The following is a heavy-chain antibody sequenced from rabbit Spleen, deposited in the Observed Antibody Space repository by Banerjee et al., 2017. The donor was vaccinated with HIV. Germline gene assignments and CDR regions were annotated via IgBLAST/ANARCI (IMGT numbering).Heavy chain of an antibody. D-gene: IGHD4-1*01. CDR2: IDLLFGTT. CDR1: GVSFSDKD. V-gene: IGHV1S47*01. CDR3: ARDLDGVIGWNFGW. J-gene: IGHJ6*01. Sequence: EQLEESGGGLVKPEGSLTLTCKASGVSFSDKDVMCWVRQAPGKGLEWIGYIDLLFGTTYYANWVNGRFTISSHNAQNTLYLQLHSLTAADTATYFCARDLDGVIGWNFGWWGPGTLVTVS.